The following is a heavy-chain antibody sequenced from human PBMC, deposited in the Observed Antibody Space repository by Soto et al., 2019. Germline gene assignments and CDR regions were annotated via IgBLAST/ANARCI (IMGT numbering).Heavy chain of an antibody. V-gene: IGHV4-30-4*01. CDR2: IYYSGST. J-gene: IGHJ5*02. CDR1: GGSISSGDCY. Sequence: PSETQSLTSTVSGGSISSGDCYWSWIRQHPGKGLEWIGYIYYSGSTYYNPSLKSRVTISVDTSKNQFSLKLSSVTAADTAVYYCARASDSSGYYYVGFDPWGQGTLVTVSS. CDR3: ARASDSSGYYYVGFDP. D-gene: IGHD3-22*01.